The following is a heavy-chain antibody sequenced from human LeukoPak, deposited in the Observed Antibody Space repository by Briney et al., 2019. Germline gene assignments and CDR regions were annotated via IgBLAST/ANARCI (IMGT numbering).Heavy chain of an antibody. Sequence: SETLSLTCAVYGGSFSVYYWSWIRQPPGKGLEWIGEINHSGSTNYNPSLKSRVTTSVDPSKNQFSLKLSSVTAADTAVYYCARGTGSSWYGGPFDSWGQGTLVTVSS. V-gene: IGHV4-34*01. CDR1: GGSFSVYY. CDR2: INHSGST. J-gene: IGHJ4*02. D-gene: IGHD6-13*01. CDR3: ARGTGSSWYGGPFDS.